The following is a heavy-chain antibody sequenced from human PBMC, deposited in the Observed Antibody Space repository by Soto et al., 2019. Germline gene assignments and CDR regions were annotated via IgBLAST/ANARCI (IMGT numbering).Heavy chain of an antibody. Sequence: GSLRLSCAASGFTFSSYSMNWVRQAPGKGLEWVSYISSSSSTIYYADSVKGRFTISRDNAKNSLYLQMNSLRAEDTAVYYCARAGYSSSSELDYWGQGTLVTVSS. CDR2: ISSSSSTI. CDR1: GFTFSSYS. CDR3: ARAGYSSSSELDY. J-gene: IGHJ4*02. V-gene: IGHV3-48*04. D-gene: IGHD6-6*01.